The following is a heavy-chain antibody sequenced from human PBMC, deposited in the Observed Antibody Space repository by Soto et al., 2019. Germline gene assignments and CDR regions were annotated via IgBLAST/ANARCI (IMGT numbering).Heavy chain of an antibody. CDR2: ISSSGSTM. Sequence: GGSLRLSCASSGFPFSAFSMNWVRQAPGKGLEWVAYISSSGSTMYYADSVKGRFAISRDNAKTSLYLQMDSLRDEDTAVYYCAREGGRHCSPSRCYNAFDIWGQGTTVTVSS. CDR1: GFPFSAFS. V-gene: IGHV3-48*02. J-gene: IGHJ3*02. CDR3: AREGGRHCSPSRCYNAFDI. D-gene: IGHD2-15*01.